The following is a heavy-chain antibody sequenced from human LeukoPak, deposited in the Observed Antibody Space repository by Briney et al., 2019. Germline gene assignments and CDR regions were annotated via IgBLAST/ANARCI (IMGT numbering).Heavy chain of an antibody. J-gene: IGHJ4*02. CDR3: ARGTIGWAGVDY. CDR1: GVTFSSCT. V-gene: IGHV3-74*01. D-gene: IGHD6-19*01. CDR2: INSSGSSI. Sequence: GGSLRLSCAASGVTFSSCTMHWVRQGTGKGQGWVSRINSSGSSISYADSVKGGFTISRDNAKNTLYLQMNSLRAEDTAVYYCARGTIGWAGVDYWGQGTLVTVSS.